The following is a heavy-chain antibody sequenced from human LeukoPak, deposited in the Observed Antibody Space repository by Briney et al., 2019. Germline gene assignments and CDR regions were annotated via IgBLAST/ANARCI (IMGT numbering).Heavy chain of an antibody. V-gene: IGHV3-23*01. CDR1: GFTFSSYA. J-gene: IGHJ4*02. D-gene: IGHD3-22*01. CDR2: ISGSGGST. CDR3: AKYDYYDSSGSSDY. Sequence: GGSLRLSCAASGFTFSSYAMSWVRQAPGKGLEWVSAISGSGGSTYYADSVKGRFTISRDNSKNTLYLQMTSLRAEDTAVYYCAKYDYYDSSGSSDYWGQGTLVTVSS.